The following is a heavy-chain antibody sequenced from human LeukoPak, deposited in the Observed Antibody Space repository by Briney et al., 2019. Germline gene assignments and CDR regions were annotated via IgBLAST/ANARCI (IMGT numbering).Heavy chain of an antibody. CDR3: ARLEAYYYDSSGYSLGWFDP. Sequence: PSETLSLTCTVSGGSISSYYWSWIRQPPGKELEWIGYIYYSGSTNYNPSLESRVTISVDTSKNQFSLKLRSVTAADTAVYYCARLEAYYYDSSGYSLGWFDPWGQRTLVTVSS. V-gene: IGHV4-59*01. CDR1: GGSISSYY. D-gene: IGHD3-22*01. J-gene: IGHJ5*02. CDR2: IYYSGST.